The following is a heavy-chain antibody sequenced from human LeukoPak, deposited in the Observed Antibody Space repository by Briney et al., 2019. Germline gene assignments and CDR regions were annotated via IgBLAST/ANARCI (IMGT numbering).Heavy chain of an antibody. Sequence: SETLSLTCTVSGGSISNYYWSWIRQPPGKGLEWIAYIYSTGSAIYNPSLRSRVTISVDTSKNQFSLKLSSVTAADTAVYFCARWPLTNLSFDVWGQGTMVTVSS. D-gene: IGHD3-9*01. V-gene: IGHV4-59*01. J-gene: IGHJ3*01. CDR2: IYSTGSA. CDR1: GGSISNYY. CDR3: ARWPLTNLSFDV.